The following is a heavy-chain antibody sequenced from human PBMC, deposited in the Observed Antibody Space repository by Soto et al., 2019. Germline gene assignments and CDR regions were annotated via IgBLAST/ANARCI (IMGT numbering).Heavy chain of an antibody. V-gene: IGHV5-10-1*03. D-gene: IGHD3-3*01. CDR3: ARPKTYTIFGVYTPDLAS. J-gene: IGHJ4*02. Sequence: VQLVQSGAEVKKPGQSLRISCQTSGYDFSTYWINWVRQMPGKGLEWIGRIDPSDSYTKYNPSFQGHVTMSADTSISTDYLQWSSLKASDTAIYYCARPKTYTIFGVYTPDLASWGQGTLVTVSS. CDR1: GYDFSTYW. CDR2: IDPSDSYT.